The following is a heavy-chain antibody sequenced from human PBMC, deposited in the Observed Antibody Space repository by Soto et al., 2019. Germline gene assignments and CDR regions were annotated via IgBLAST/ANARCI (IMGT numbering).Heavy chain of an antibody. V-gene: IGHV3-21*01. CDR3: TREAKFGPFDY. CDR2: ISSSSSYI. J-gene: IGHJ4*02. CDR1: GFTFSSYS. D-gene: IGHD3-3*01. Sequence: GGSLRLSCAASGFTFSSYSMNWVRQAPGKGLEWVSSISSSSSYIYYADSVKGRFTISRDNAKNSLYLQMNSLRAEDTAVYYCTREAKFGPFDYWGQGTLVTVSS.